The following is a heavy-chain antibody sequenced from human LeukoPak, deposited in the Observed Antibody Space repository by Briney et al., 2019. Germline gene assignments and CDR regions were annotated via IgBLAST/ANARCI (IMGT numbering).Heavy chain of an antibody. CDR3: AKCRGSSWSDYFDY. Sequence: QPGASLKLSCAVSGFSLSRYAMSWGRKAPGKGLEWVSAISDSGGSTYYADSVKGRFTISRDNSRNTLYLQMNTLRAEDTAVYYCAKCRGSSWSDYFDYWGQGTLVTVSS. CDR2: ISDSGGST. CDR1: GFSLSRYA. V-gene: IGHV3-23*01. D-gene: IGHD6-13*01. J-gene: IGHJ4*02.